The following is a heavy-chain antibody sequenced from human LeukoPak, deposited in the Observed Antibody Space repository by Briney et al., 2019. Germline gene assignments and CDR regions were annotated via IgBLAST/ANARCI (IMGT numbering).Heavy chain of an antibody. CDR2: ISYDGSNK. Sequence: GGSLRLSCAASGFTFSSYAMHWVRQAPGKGLEWVAGISYDGSNKYYADSVKGRFTISRDNSKNTLYLQMNSLRAEDTAVYYCARLRLRGSPQVLYGMDVWGQGTTVTVSS. D-gene: IGHD4-17*01. CDR3: ARLRLRGSPQVLYGMDV. CDR1: GFTFSSYA. V-gene: IGHV3-30*04. J-gene: IGHJ6*02.